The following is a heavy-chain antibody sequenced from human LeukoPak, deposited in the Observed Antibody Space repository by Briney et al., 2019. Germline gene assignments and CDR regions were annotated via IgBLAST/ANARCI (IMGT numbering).Heavy chain of an antibody. J-gene: IGHJ4*02. CDR3: ARVRRQQLVEY. Sequence: PSETLSLTCTVSGGSISSSSYYWGWIRQPPGKGLEWIGSIYYSGSTYYNPSLKSRVTISVDTSKNQFSLKLSSVTAADTAVYYCARVRRQQLVEYWGQGTLVTVSS. V-gene: IGHV4-39*07. CDR1: GGSISSSSYY. D-gene: IGHD6-13*01. CDR2: IYYSGST.